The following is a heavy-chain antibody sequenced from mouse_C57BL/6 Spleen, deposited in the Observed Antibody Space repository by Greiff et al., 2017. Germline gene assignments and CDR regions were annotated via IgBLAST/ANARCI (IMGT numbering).Heavy chain of an antibody. Sequence: QVQLQQSGPELVKPGASVKISCKASGYAFSSSWMNWVKQRPGKGLEWIGRIYPGDGDTNYNGKFKGKATLTADKSSSTAYMQLSSLTSEDSAVYFCASPQTAQVLLDYWGQGTTLTVSS. CDR2: IYPGDGDT. J-gene: IGHJ2*01. CDR3: ASPQTAQVLLDY. CDR1: GYAFSSSW. V-gene: IGHV1-82*01. D-gene: IGHD3-2*02.